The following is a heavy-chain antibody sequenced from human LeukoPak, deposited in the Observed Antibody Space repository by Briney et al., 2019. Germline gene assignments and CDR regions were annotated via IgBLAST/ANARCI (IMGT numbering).Heavy chain of an antibody. CDR1: GFSFIGYA. Sequence: GGSLRLSCVTSGFSFIGYAMHWVRQAPGKGLEWVAVIWYDGSNKYYADSVKGRFTISRDNSKNTLYLQMNSLRAEDTAVYYCARDQFDTGSGWYNYWGQGTLVTVSS. CDR2: IWYDGSNK. CDR3: ARDQFDTGSGWYNY. J-gene: IGHJ4*02. D-gene: IGHD6-19*01. V-gene: IGHV3-33*08.